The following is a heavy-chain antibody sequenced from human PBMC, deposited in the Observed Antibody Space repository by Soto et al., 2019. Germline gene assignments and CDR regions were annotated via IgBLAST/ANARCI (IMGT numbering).Heavy chain of an antibody. D-gene: IGHD3-3*01. J-gene: IGHJ6*02. V-gene: IGHV1-3*01. CDR3: ARGWNDFWSGYYTGQRGPMDV. Sequence: GASVKVSCKASGYTFTSYAMHWVRQAPGQRLEWMGWINAGNGNTKYSQKFQGRVTITRDTSASTAYMELSSLRSEDTAVYYCARGWNDFWSGYYTGQRGPMDVWGQGTTVTVSS. CDR2: INAGNGNT. CDR1: GYTFTSYA.